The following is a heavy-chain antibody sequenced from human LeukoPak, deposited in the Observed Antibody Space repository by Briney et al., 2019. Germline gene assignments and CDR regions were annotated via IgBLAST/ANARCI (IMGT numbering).Heavy chain of an antibody. J-gene: IGHJ4*02. D-gene: IGHD2-2*01. CDR1: GYTFTDYY. V-gene: IGHV1-2*02. Sequence: ASVKVSCKASGYTFTDYYMHWVRQAPGQGFEWMGWINPNDGDTNYAQKFQGRVTMTRDTSISTAHMEVSRLRSDDTAVYYCATANFLYCSSTTCLLDYWGQGTLVTVSS. CDR2: INPNDGDT. CDR3: ATANFLYCSSTTCLLDY.